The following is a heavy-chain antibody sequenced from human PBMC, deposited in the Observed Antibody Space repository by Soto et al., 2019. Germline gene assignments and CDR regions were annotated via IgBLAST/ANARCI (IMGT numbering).Heavy chain of an antibody. CDR2: ISGSGGST. Sequence: GGSLRLSCAASGFTFSSYAMSWVRQAPGKGLEWVSAISGSGGSTYYADSVKGRFTISRDNSKNTLYLQMNSLRAEDTAVYYCAKDYSGYCSGGSCALNDYWGQGTLVTVSS. D-gene: IGHD2-15*01. CDR3: AKDYSGYCSGGSCALNDY. V-gene: IGHV3-23*01. CDR1: GFTFSSYA. J-gene: IGHJ4*02.